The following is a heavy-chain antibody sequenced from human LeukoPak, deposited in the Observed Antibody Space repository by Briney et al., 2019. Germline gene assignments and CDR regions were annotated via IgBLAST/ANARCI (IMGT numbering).Heavy chain of an antibody. V-gene: IGHV3-23*01. CDR3: AKETGWYGGRDWFDP. D-gene: IGHD6-19*01. J-gene: IGHJ5*02. Sequence: PGGSLRLSCAASGFTFSSYAMSWVRQAPGKGLEWVPAISGSGGSTYYADSVKGRFTISRDNSKNTLYLQMNSLRAEDTAVYYCAKETGWYGGRDWFDPWGQGTLVTVSS. CDR1: GFTFSSYA. CDR2: ISGSGGST.